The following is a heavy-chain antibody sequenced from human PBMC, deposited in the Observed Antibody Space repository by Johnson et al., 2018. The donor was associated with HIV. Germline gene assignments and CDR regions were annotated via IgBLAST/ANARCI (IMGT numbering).Heavy chain of an antibody. CDR2: IRFDGSNK. CDR3: AKERGTYYVVDSFDI. V-gene: IGHV3-30*02. CDR1: GFTFSSYG. J-gene: IGHJ3*02. D-gene: IGHD1-26*01. Sequence: QVQLVESGGGVVQPGGSLRLSCAASGFTFSSYGMHWVRQAPGKGLEWVAFIRFDGSNKYYADSVKGRFTISRDNSKNTRYLQMNSLRAEDTAVYYCAKERGTYYVVDSFDIWGQRTMVTVSS.